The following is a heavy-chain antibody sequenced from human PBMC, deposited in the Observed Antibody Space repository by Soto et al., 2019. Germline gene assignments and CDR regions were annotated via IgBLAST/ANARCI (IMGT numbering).Heavy chain of an antibody. J-gene: IGHJ4*02. D-gene: IGHD6-13*01. CDR3: AKEGASSWYFFDY. V-gene: IGHV3-23*01. CDR2: IRGSGGGA. Sequence: GGSLRLSCAASGFTFSNYAMNWVRQPPGKGLEWVSTIRGSGGGAYYADSVKGRFTISRDNSKNTLYLQMNSLRGEDTAVYYCAKEGASSWYFFDYWGQGTLVTVSS. CDR1: GFTFSNYA.